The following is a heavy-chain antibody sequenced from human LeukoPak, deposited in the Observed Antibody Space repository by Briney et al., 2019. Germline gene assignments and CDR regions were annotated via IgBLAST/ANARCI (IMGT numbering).Heavy chain of an antibody. D-gene: IGHD2-8*01. J-gene: IGHJ5*02. CDR1: GGSFSGYY. Sequence: SETLSLTCAVYGGSFSGYYWSWIRQPPGKGLEWIGEINHSGSTNYNPSLKSRVTISVDTSKNQFSLKLGSVTAADTAVYYCARGRNGWFDPWGQGTLVTVSS. V-gene: IGHV4-34*01. CDR3: ARGRNGWFDP. CDR2: INHSGST.